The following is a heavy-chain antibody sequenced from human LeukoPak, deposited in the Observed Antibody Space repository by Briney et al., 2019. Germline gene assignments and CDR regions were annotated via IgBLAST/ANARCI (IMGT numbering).Heavy chain of an antibody. D-gene: IGHD5-24*01. CDR3: ARDIVWLQLEY. J-gene: IGHJ4*02. Sequence: GGSLTLFCAASGFPFSTYWMMWVRQAPGEGLEGVASICKDGSEKSYVDSVKGRFTISRDNARNSLYLQMSSLRVEDTAVYYCARDIVWLQLEYWGQGTLVTVSS. V-gene: IGHV3-7*01. CDR1: GFPFSTYW. CDR2: ICKDGSEK.